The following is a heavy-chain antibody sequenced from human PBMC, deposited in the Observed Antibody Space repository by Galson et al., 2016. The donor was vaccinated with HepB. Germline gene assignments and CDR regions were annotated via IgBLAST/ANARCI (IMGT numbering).Heavy chain of an antibody. Sequence: SLRLSCAASGFTFSTYGMHWVRQAPGKGLEWVAVISYAGSSKYYADSVKVRFTISRDNSKNTLYLQMNSLRAEDTAVYFCAKGGDCGGDCYLPYYYYGMDVWGQGTTVTVSS. J-gene: IGHJ6*02. CDR1: GFTFSTYG. D-gene: IGHD2-21*02. CDR3: AKGGDCGGDCYLPYYYYGMDV. CDR2: ISYAGSSK. V-gene: IGHV3-30*18.